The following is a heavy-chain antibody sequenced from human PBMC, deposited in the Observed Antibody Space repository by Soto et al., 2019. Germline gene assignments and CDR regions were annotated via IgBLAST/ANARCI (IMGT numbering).Heavy chain of an antibody. CDR2: IYTNGST. CDR3: ARGPHFYSSGWYGSPLDY. Sequence: PSETLSLTCTVSGGSISYYYWSWVRQPAGKELEWIGRIYTNGSTNYNPSLKSRVTMSLDMSSNQFSLKLNSVTAADTAVYYCARGPHFYSSGWYGSPLDYWGQGTLVTVSS. J-gene: IGHJ4*02. CDR1: GGSISYYY. V-gene: IGHV4-4*07. D-gene: IGHD6-19*01.